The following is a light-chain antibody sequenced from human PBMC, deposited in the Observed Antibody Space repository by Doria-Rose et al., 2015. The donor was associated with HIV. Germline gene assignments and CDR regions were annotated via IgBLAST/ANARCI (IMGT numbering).Light chain of an antibody. V-gene: IGKV3-20*01. CDR2: DGS. Sequence: TQSPGTLSLSPGERATLSCRASQSFSSTYLAWYQQKPGQAPSLLIYDGSTRTTGIQNRFSASGSGTDFTLTINRLEPEYFALYYCHQYGTSCTFGQGTKVEI. J-gene: IGKJ1*01. CDR1: QSFSSTY. CDR3: HQYGTSCT.